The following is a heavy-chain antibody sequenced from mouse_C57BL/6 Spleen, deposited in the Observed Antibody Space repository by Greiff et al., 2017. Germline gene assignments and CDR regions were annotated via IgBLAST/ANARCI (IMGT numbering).Heavy chain of an antibody. V-gene: IGHV1-82*01. CDR3: ARRTTVVDPMDY. CDR2: IYPGDGDT. CDR1: GYAFSSSW. D-gene: IGHD1-1*01. J-gene: IGHJ4*01. Sequence: QVQLKQSGPELVKPGASVTISCKASGYAFSSSWMNWVKQRPGKGLEWIGRIYPGDGDTNYNGKFKGKATLTADKSSSTAYMQLSSLTSEDSAVYFCARRTTVVDPMDYWGQGTSVTVSS.